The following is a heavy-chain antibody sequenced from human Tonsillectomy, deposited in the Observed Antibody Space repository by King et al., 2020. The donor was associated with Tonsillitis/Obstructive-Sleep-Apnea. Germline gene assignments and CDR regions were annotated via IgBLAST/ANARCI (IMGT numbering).Heavy chain of an antibody. D-gene: IGHD6-13*01. Sequence: VQLVESGGGLVQPGGSLRLSCAASGFTVSSNYMSWVRQAPGKGLEWVSVIYSGGSTYYADSVKGRFTISRQNSKNTLYLQMNSLRAEDTAVYYCCIAAAVDYYYMVVWGEGTTVTVSS. CDR1: GFTVSSNY. J-gene: IGHJ6*03. V-gene: IGHV3-53*04. CDR2: IYSGGST. CDR3: CIAAAVDYYYMVV.